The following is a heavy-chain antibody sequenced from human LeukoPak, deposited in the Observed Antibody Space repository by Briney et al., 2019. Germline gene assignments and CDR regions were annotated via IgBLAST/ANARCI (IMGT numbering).Heavy chain of an antibody. CDR2: IYYSGST. CDR3: ARRITSNFRFDY. Sequence: SETLSLTCTVSGGSISSSSYYWGWIRQPPGKGLEWVGSIYYSGSTYYNPSLKSRVTISVDTSKNQFSLKLSSVTAADTAVYYCARRITSNFRFDYWGQGTLVTASS. J-gene: IGHJ4*02. D-gene: IGHD2-2*01. CDR1: GGSISSSSYY. V-gene: IGHV4-39*01.